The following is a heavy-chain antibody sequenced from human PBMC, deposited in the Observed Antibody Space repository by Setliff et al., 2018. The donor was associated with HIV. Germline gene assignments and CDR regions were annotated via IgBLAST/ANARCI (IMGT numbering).Heavy chain of an antibody. J-gene: IGHJ4*02. CDR3: AKTCSGYDWSVDY. CDR2: ISFSGRST. V-gene: IGHV3-23*01. Sequence: GGSLRLSCVASGFTFNNSAMGWVRHAPGRGLEWVSGISFSGRSTYYADSVKGRFTISRDNSKNTLYLQMNSVRAEDMAVYFCAKTCSGYDWSVDYWGQGTLVTVSS. CDR1: GFTFNNSA. D-gene: IGHD5-12*01.